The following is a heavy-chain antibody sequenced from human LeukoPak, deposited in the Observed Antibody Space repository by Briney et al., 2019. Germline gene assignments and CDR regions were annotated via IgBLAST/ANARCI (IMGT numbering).Heavy chain of an antibody. J-gene: IGHJ4*02. Sequence: GGSLRLSCAASGFTFSSYGMHWVRQAPGKGLEWVAVIWYDGSNKYYADSVKGRFTISRDNSKNTLYLQMNSLRAEDTAVYYCARVKAARVGSSPYDYWGQGTLVTVSS. V-gene: IGHV3-33*01. CDR1: GFTFSSYG. CDR2: IWYDGSNK. D-gene: IGHD6-6*01. CDR3: ARVKAARVGSSPYDY.